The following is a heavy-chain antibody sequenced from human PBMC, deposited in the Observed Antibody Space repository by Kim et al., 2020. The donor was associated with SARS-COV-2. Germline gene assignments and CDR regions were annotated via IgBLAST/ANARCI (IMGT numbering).Heavy chain of an antibody. Sequence: SETLSLTCTVSGGSISTYYWSWIRQPPGKGLEWIGYIYYSGSTNYNPSLKSRVTISVDTSKNQFSLKLSSVTAADTAVYYCSRDAKLSQYSSVWYHYYYG. CDR3: SRDAKLSQYSSVWYHYYYG. J-gene: IGHJ6*01. D-gene: IGHD6-19*01. V-gene: IGHV4-59*01. CDR1: GGSISTYY. CDR2: IYYSGST.